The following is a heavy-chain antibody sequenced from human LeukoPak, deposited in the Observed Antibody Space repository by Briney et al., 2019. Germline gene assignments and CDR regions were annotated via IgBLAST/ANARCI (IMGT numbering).Heavy chain of an antibody. D-gene: IGHD3-22*01. J-gene: IGHJ4*02. V-gene: IGHV1-8*01. Sequence: ASVKVSCKASGYTFTSYNINWVRQATGQGLEWMGWMNPNSGNTGYAQKFQGRVTMTRSTSISTAYMELSSLRSEDTAVYYCARGLTPYYYDSSGYDYWGQGTLVTVSS. CDR3: ARGLTPYYYDSSGYDY. CDR1: GYTFTSYN. CDR2: MNPNSGNT.